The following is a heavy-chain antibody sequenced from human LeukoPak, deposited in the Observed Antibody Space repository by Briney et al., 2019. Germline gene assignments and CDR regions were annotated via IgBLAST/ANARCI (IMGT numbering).Heavy chain of an antibody. J-gene: IGHJ4*02. Sequence: PGGSLRLSCAASGFTFSSYAMSWVRQAPGKGLEWVSAISGGGGSIYYADSVKGRFTISRDKSKNTLYLQMNSLRAVDTALYYCAKDFWSGYSGYFDYWGQGTLVTVSS. V-gene: IGHV3-23*01. CDR1: GFTFSSYA. D-gene: IGHD3-3*01. CDR2: ISGGGGSI. CDR3: AKDFWSGYSGYFDY.